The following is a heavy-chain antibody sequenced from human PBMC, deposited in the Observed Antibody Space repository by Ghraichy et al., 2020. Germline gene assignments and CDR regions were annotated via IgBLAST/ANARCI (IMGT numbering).Heavy chain of an antibody. CDR3: ARDGLNRENIVPTITQIDY. V-gene: IGHV1-2*02. J-gene: IGHJ4*02. CDR2: IDPNSGGT. D-gene: IGHD5-12*01. Sequence: ASVKVSCKASGYIFTDYYVHWVRQAPGQGLEWMGWIDPNSGGTNYAQKFQGRVTMTRDTSISTSYMELSRLRSDDSAVYYCARDGLNRENIVPTITQIDYWGQGTLVTVSS. CDR1: GYIFTDYY.